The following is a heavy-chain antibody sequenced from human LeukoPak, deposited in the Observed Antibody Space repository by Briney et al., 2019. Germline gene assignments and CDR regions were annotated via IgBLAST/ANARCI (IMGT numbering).Heavy chain of an antibody. J-gene: IGHJ2*01. CDR1: GGSISSGGYS. Sequence: PSQTLSLTCAVSGGSISSGGYSWSWIRQPPGKGLEWIGYIYHSGSTYYNPSLKSRVTISVDRSKNQFSLKLSSVTAADTAVYYCARGEWKLLSHYWYFDLWGRGTLVTVSS. D-gene: IGHD1-26*01. V-gene: IGHV4-30-2*01. CDR3: ARGEWKLLSHYWYFDL. CDR2: IYHSGST.